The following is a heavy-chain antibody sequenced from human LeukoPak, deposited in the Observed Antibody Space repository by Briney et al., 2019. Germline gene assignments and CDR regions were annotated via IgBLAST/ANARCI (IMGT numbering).Heavy chain of an antibody. D-gene: IGHD2-8*01. CDR2: IIPIFGTA. V-gene: IGHV1-69*01. Sequence: GSSVRVSCKASGGTFSSYAISWVRQAPGQGLEWMGGIIPIFGTANYAQKFQGRVTITADESASTAYMELSSLRSEDTAVYYCARTLMGTDYGMDVWGQGTTVTVSS. J-gene: IGHJ6*02. CDR1: GGTFSSYA. CDR3: ARTLMGTDYGMDV.